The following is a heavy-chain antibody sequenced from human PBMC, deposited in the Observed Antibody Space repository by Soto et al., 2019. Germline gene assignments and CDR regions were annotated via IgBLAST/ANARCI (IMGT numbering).Heavy chain of an antibody. V-gene: IGHV5-51*01. J-gene: IGHJ5*02. CDR1: GYSFTSYW. Sequence: GESLKISCKGSGYSFTSYWIGWVRQMPGKGLEWMGIIYPGDSDTRYSPSFQGQVTISADKSISTAYLQWSSLKASDTAMYYCARLIRCSSTSCYHYWFAPWGRGTLVTVSS. CDR3: ARLIRCSSTSCYHYWFAP. CDR2: IYPGDSDT. D-gene: IGHD2-2*01.